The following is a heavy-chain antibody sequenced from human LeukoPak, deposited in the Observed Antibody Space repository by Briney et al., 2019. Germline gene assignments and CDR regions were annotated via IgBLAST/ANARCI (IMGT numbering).Heavy chain of an antibody. Sequence: GGSLRLSCAASGFTVSSNYMSWVRQAPGKGLEWVSVIYSGGSTYYADSVKGRFTISRDNSKNTLYLQMNSLRAEDTAVYYCARGGLRYFDWLLLPDYYYYGMDVWGQGTTVTVSS. CDR1: GFTVSSNY. CDR2: IYSGGST. D-gene: IGHD3-9*01. V-gene: IGHV3-53*01. CDR3: ARGGLRYFDWLLLPDYYYYGMDV. J-gene: IGHJ6*02.